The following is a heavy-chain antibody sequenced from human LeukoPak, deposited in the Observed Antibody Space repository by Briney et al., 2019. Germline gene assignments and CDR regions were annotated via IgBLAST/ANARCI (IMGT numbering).Heavy chain of an antibody. J-gene: IGHJ4*02. D-gene: IGHD3-10*01. CDR1: GGSFSGYY. V-gene: IGHV4-34*01. Sequence: PSENLSLTCAVYGGSFSGYYWSWIRQPPGKGLEWVGEINHSGSTNYNPSLKSRVTISVDTSKNQFSLKLSSVTAADTAVYYCARGSIRYYYGSGSYRYYFDYWGQGTLVTVSS. CDR3: ARGSIRYYYGSGSYRYYFDY. CDR2: INHSGST.